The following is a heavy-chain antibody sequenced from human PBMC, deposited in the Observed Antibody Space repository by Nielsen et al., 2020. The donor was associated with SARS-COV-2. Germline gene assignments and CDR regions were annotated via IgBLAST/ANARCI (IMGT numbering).Heavy chain of an antibody. CDR2: ISYDGSNK. J-gene: IGHJ4*02. Sequence: LSLTCAASGFTFSSYGMHWVRQAPGKGLEWVAVISYDGSNKYYADSVKGRFTISRDNSKNTLYLQMNSLRAEDTAVYYCAKLPYYYDSSGTTTIDYWGQGTLVTVSS. CDR1: GFTFSSYG. CDR3: AKLPYYYDSSGTTTIDY. D-gene: IGHD3-22*01. V-gene: IGHV3-30*18.